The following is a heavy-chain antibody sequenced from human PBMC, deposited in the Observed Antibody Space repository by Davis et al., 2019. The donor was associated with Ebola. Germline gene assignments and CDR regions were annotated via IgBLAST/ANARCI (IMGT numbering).Heavy chain of an antibody. CDR2: VNTDGSST. J-gene: IGHJ4*02. Sequence: PGGSLRLSCAASGFPFSSYWMHWVRQAPGKGLVWVSRVNTDGSSTNYADSVKGRFTVSRDNAKNTVYLQMNSLRAEDTAVYFCSRGYSGTVTGWGQGTLVTVSS. V-gene: IGHV3-74*01. CDR3: SRGYSGTVTG. CDR1: GFPFSSYW. D-gene: IGHD1-14*01.